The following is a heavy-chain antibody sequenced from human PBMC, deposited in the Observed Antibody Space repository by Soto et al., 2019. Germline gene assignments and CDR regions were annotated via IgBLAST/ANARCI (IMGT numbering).Heavy chain of an antibody. J-gene: IGHJ6*02. V-gene: IGHV3-13*01. CDR2: IGTAGDT. CDR1: GFTFSSYD. Sequence: EVQLVESGGGLVQPGGSLRLSCAASGFTFSSYDMHWVRQATGKGLEWVSAIGTAGDTYYPGSVKGRFTISRENVKNSLYLQMNSLRAEDTAVYYCARVSKYYYGSGSYLYYYGMDVWGQGTTVTVSS. CDR3: ARVSKYYYGSGSYLYYYGMDV. D-gene: IGHD3-10*01.